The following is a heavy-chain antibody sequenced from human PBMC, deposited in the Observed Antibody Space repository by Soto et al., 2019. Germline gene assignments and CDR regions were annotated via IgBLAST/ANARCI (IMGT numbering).Heavy chain of an antibody. CDR1: GGSISSGGYY. J-gene: IGHJ6*03. Sequence: SETLSLTCTVSGGSISSGGYYWSWIRQHPGKGLEWIGYIYYSGSTYYNPSLKSRVTISVDTSKNQFSLKLSSVTAADTAVYYCARDSVISWHNYYYYYMDVWGKGTTVTVSS. D-gene: IGHD6-13*01. V-gene: IGHV4-31*03. CDR2: IYYSGST. CDR3: ARDSVISWHNYYYYYMDV.